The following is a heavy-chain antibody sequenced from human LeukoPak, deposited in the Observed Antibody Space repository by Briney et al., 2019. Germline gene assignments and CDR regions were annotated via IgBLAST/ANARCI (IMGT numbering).Heavy chain of an antibody. V-gene: IGHV3-30*02. CDR2: IRYDGSNK. D-gene: IGHD3-10*01. Sequence: GGSLRLSCAASGFAFSASGMHWVRQAPGKGLDWVAFIRYDGSNKYYADSVKGRFTISRDNSKNTLYLHINSLIPEDTADYYCARGRLVRGLPYIYYYRDVWGKGTAVTVSS. CDR1: GFAFSASG. J-gene: IGHJ6*03. CDR3: ARGRLVRGLPYIYYYRDV.